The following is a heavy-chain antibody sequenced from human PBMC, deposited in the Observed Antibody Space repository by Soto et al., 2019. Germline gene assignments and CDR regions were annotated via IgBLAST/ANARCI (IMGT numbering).Heavy chain of an antibody. CDR3: ARASKEKYGSGSHAFDI. CDR1: GGSFSGYY. Sequence: SETLSLTCAVYGGSFSGYYWSWIRQPPGKGLEWIGEINHSGSTNYNPSLKSRVTISVDTSKDQFSLKLSSVTAADTAVYYCARASKEKYGSGSHAFDIWGQGTMVTVSS. CDR2: INHSGST. D-gene: IGHD3-10*01. V-gene: IGHV4-34*01. J-gene: IGHJ3*02.